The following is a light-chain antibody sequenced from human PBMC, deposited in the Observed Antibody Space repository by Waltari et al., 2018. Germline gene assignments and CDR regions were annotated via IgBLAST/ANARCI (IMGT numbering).Light chain of an antibody. CDR2: GAS. V-gene: IGKV3-15*01. CDR1: QTVSTN. J-gene: IGKJ2*01. CDR3: HQYSNLYT. Sequence: EIVMTQSPATLSVSPGERATLSCRASQTVSTNLAWYQQKPGQGPRLLIYGASTRATGIPARFSGSGSVTEFTLTISSLQSEDLAVYYCHQYSNLYTFGQGTKLEIK.